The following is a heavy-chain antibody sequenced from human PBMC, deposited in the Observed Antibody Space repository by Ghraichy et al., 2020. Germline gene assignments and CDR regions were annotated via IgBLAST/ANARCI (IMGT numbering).Heavy chain of an antibody. Sequence: SETLSLTCTVSGDSLNNYYWSWIRQAPGKGLEWIGSIYHNGRTKYNPSLKSRVTMSVDTSKNQFSLSLTSVTAADTAVFYCARDQEWRASSSGFDPGGQGTLVSVSP. J-gene: IGHJ5*02. CDR1: GDSLNNYY. CDR3: ARDQEWRASSSGFDP. CDR2: IYHNGRT. V-gene: IGHV4-59*01. D-gene: IGHD2-2*01.